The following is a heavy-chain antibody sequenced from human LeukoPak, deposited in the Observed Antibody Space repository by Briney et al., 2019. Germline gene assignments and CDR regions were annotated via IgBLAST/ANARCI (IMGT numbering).Heavy chain of an antibody. CDR3: AREIYGDYDRGLDY. CDR1: GFTFSSYA. Sequence: HTGGSLRLSCAASGFTFSSYAMHWVRQAPGKGLEWVAVISYDGSNKYYADSVKGRFTISRDNSKNTLYLQMNSLRAEDTAVYYCAREIYGDYDRGLDYWGQGTLVTVSS. J-gene: IGHJ4*02. CDR2: ISYDGSNK. D-gene: IGHD4-17*01. V-gene: IGHV3-30*04.